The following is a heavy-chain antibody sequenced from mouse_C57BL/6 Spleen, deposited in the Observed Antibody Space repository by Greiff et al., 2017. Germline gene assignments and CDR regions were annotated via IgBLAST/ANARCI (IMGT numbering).Heavy chain of an antibody. CDR3: AREVGSFDY. D-gene: IGHD1-1*02. J-gene: IGHJ2*01. CDR2: ISDGGSYT. V-gene: IGHV5-4*01. Sequence: EVQVVESGGGLVKPGGSLKLSCAASGFTFSSYAMSWVRQTPEKRLEWVATISDGGSYTYYPDNVKGRFTISRDNAKNNLYLQMSHLKSEDTAMYYCAREVGSFDYWGQGTTLTVSS. CDR1: GFTFSSYA.